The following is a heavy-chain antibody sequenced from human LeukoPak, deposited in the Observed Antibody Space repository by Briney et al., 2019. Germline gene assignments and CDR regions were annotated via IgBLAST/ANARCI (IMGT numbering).Heavy chain of an antibody. Sequence: GGSLRLSCAASGFTFTNYWMDWARQAPGKGLEWVANINQGGSEKYYVDSVKGRFTISRDNAKNSLCLQLNNLRADDTALYYCSRSLDYWGQGTLVTVSS. J-gene: IGHJ4*02. CDR2: INQGGSEK. V-gene: IGHV3-7*03. CDR1: GFTFTNYW. CDR3: SRSLDY.